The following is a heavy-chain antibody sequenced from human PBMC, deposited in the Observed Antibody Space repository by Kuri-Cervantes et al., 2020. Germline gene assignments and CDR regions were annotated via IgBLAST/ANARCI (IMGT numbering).Heavy chain of an antibody. CDR1: GFSLSTSGMC. Sequence: SGPTLVKPTQTLTLTCTFSGFSLSTSGMCVSWVRQPPGKALEWLALIDWDDDKYYSTSLKTRLTISKDTSKNQVVLTMTNMDPVDTATYYCAHSGTTVTKHAFDIWGQGTMVTVSS. J-gene: IGHJ3*02. CDR3: AHSGTTVTKHAFDI. D-gene: IGHD4-17*01. CDR2: IDWDDDK. V-gene: IGHV2-70*12.